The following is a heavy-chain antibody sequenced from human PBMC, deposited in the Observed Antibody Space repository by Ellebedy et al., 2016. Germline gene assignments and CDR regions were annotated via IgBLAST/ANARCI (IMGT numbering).Heavy chain of an antibody. V-gene: IGHV3-23*01. CDR3: AKDIDRASKEN. D-gene: IGHD3-22*01. CDR2: IRSRDYGGNT. CDR1: GFSFSSYA. J-gene: IGHJ4*02. Sequence: GESLKISCAASGFSFSSYAMSWVRQAPGKRLEWVSYIRSRDYGGNTYYADSVKGRFTISRDDSKNTVYLQMNSLRTEDTALYYCAKDIDRASKENWGQGTLVTVSS.